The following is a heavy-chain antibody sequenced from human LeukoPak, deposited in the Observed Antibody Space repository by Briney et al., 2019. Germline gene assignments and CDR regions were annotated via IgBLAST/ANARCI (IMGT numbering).Heavy chain of an antibody. CDR1: GYSFTSYW. D-gene: IGHD3-22*01. Sequence: GESLKISCKGSGYSFTSYWIGWVRQMPGKGLEWMGIIYPGDSDTRYSPSFQGQVTISADKSISTAYPQWSSLKASDTAMYYCARSRNAYYDSMGLDYWGQGTLVTVSS. CDR2: IYPGDSDT. V-gene: IGHV5-51*01. J-gene: IGHJ4*02. CDR3: ARSRNAYYDSMGLDY.